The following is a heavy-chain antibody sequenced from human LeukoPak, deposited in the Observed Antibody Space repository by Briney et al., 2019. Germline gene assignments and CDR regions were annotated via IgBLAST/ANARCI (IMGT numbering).Heavy chain of an antibody. Sequence: RGASVKVSCKASGYTFTGYYMHWVRQAPGQGLEWMGWINPNSGGTNYAQKFQGRVTMTRDTSISTAYMELSRLRSDDTAVYYCARGLLGGITMIVVVLDYWGQGTLVTVSS. V-gene: IGHV1-2*02. J-gene: IGHJ4*02. CDR2: INPNSGGT. CDR3: ARGLLGGITMIVVVLDY. D-gene: IGHD3-22*01. CDR1: GYTFTGYY.